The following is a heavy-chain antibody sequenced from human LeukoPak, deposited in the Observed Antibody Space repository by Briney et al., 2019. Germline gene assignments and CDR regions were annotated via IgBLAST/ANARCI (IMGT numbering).Heavy chain of an antibody. CDR2: ISYDGKKE. Sequence: ERSLRLSCTASGFTFSNYAIHWVRQSPGKGLEWVAVISYDGKKESYSDSVKGRFTISRDNSKNTLYLQMNSLRAEDTAVYYCAGDRYYGSGSYYTHAFDIWGQGTTVTVSS. D-gene: IGHD3-10*01. CDR3: AGDRYYGSGSYYTHAFDI. CDR1: GFTFSNYA. J-gene: IGHJ3*02. V-gene: IGHV3-30*04.